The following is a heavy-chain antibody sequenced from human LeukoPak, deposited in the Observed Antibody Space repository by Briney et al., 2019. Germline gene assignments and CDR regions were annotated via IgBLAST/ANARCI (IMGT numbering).Heavy chain of an antibody. CDR3: ARDRGSGWPYLDY. D-gene: IGHD6-19*01. J-gene: IGHJ4*02. V-gene: IGHV3-7*01. CDR2: IKQDGSEK. CDR1: GFTYSSFW. Sequence: GGSLRLSCAASGFTYSSFWMSWDRQAPGKGLEFVANIKQDGSEKYYVDSVKGRFTISRDNAKNSLYLQMNSLRAEDTAVYYCARDRGSGWPYLDYWGQGTLVTVSS.